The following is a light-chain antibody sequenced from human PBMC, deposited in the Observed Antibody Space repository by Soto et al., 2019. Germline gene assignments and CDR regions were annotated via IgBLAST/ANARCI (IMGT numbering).Light chain of an antibody. J-gene: IGKJ1*01. Sequence: DIQMTQSPSTLSASVGDRVTITCRASQSISSWLAWYQQKPGKAPKLLIYKASSLESGVPSRFSGSGSGTDFTLTISNLESEDFASYYCQQYHRYSTFGQGTKVDI. CDR2: KAS. CDR3: QQYHRYST. CDR1: QSISSW. V-gene: IGKV1-5*03.